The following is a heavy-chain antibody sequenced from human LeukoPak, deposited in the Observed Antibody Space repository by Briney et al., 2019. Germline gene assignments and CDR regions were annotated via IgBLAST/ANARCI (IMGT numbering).Heavy chain of an antibody. CDR3: ARDRGTMVRGVMSD. J-gene: IGHJ4*02. CDR1: GYTFTSYG. V-gene: IGHV1-18*04. Sequence: ASVKVSCKASGYTFTSYGISWVRQAPGQGLEWMGWISAYNGNTNYAQKLQGRVTMTTDTSTSTAYMELRSLRSDVTAVYYCARDRGTMVRGVMSDWGQGTLVTVSS. CDR2: ISAYNGNT. D-gene: IGHD3-10*01.